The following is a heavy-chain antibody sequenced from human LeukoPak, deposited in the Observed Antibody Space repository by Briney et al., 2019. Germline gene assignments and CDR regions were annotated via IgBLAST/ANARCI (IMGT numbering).Heavy chain of an antibody. J-gene: IGHJ4*02. D-gene: IGHD2-2*01. Sequence: SETLSLTCTVSGGSISSYYWSWIRQPAGKGLEWIGRIYTSGSTNYNPSLKSRVTMSVDTSKNQFSLKLNSVTAADTAVYYCAKEAPRCSSTSCSQENWGQGTLVTVSS. CDR2: IYTSGST. CDR1: GGSISSYY. CDR3: AKEAPRCSSTSCSQEN. V-gene: IGHV4-4*07.